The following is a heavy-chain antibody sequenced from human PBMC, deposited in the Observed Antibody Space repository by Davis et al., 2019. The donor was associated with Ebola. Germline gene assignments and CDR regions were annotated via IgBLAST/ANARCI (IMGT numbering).Heavy chain of an antibody. CDR1: GFTFSSYA. CDR3: ARSYNYGYYYYMDV. D-gene: IGHD5-18*01. CDR2: ISSSSSYI. V-gene: IGHV3-21*01. Sequence: GQSLKISCAASGFTFSSYAMNWVRQAPGKGLEWVSSISSSSSYIYYADSVKARFTISRDTAKNSLYLQMHSLRVEDTAMYYRARSYNYGYYYYMDVWGKGTTVTVSS. J-gene: IGHJ6*03.